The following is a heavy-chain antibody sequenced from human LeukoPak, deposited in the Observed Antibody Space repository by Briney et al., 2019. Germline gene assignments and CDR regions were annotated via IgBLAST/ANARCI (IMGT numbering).Heavy chain of an antibody. V-gene: IGHV3-64*01. CDR2: ISSKGDIT. D-gene: IGHD3-10*01. Sequence: GGSLRLSCAASGFTFGSYAMHWARQAPGKGLGFVSAISSKGDITYYANSVKGRFIMSRDNSKNTLYLQMGSLRAEDMAVYYCARWGGGADYWGQGTLVTVSS. CDR1: GFTFGSYA. J-gene: IGHJ4*02. CDR3: ARWGGGADY.